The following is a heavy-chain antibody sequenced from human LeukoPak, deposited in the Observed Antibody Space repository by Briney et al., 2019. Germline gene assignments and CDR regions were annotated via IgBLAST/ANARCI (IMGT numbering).Heavy chain of an antibody. D-gene: IGHD6-6*01. CDR2: ISPTGSTT. V-gene: IGHV3-74*01. CDR3: ARGPNSNWSGLDF. Sequence: GGSLRLSCTASGFSFSGHWMHWARQLPGKGLVWVSRISPTGSTTSYADSVKGRFTVSRDNAKNTLYLQVNNLRAEDTAVYYCARGPNSNWSGLDFWGQGTLLTVYS. CDR1: GFSFSGHW. J-gene: IGHJ4*02.